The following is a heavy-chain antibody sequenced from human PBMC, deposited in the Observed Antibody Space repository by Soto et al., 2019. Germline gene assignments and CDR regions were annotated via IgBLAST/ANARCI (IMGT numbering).Heavy chain of an antibody. J-gene: IGHJ6*02. D-gene: IGHD2-15*01. V-gene: IGHV4-34*01. CDR3: ATQKGEVGCSGGSCYRGHGKYVALFPNVDYYYGMDV. CDR1: GGSFSGYY. CDR2: INHSGST. Sequence: SETLSLTCAVYGGSFSGYYWSWIRQPPWKGLEWIGEINHSGSTNYNPSLKSRGTISVDTSKNQFSLKLSSVTAAATAVSYCATQKGEVGCSGGSCYRGHGKYVALFPNVDYYYGMDVWGQGTTVTVSS.